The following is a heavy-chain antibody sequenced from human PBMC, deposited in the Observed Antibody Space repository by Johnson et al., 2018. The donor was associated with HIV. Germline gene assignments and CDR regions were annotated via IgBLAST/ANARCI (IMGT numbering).Heavy chain of an antibody. J-gene: IGHJ3*01. Sequence: QVQVVEFGGGVVQPGKSLRLSCAASGFTFRSFGMHWVRQAPGKGLQWVAVISYNGTNKYYADSVKGRFTISRDNSKNTLYLQMNSLSAEDPALYYCVKSTQASIVRESGPYGGFHVWGQGTMVTVSS. CDR2: ISYNGTNK. V-gene: IGHV3-30*18. D-gene: IGHD4/OR15-4a*01. CDR1: GFTFRSFG. CDR3: VKSTQASIVRESGPYGGFHV.